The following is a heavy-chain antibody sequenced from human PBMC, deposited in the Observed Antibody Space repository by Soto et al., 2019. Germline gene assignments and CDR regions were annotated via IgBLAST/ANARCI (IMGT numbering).Heavy chain of an antibody. V-gene: IGHV1-2*02. CDR2: INPNSGGT. CDR3: ASLDYYDSSGYYGWFDP. CDR1: GYTFTGYY. D-gene: IGHD3-22*01. Sequence: QVQLVQSGAEVKKPGASVKVSCKASGYTFTGYYMHWVRQAPGQGLEWMGWINPNSGGTNYAQKFQGRVTMTRDTSISTAYMELSRLRSDDTAVYYCASLDYYDSSGYYGWFDPWGQGTLVTVSS. J-gene: IGHJ5*02.